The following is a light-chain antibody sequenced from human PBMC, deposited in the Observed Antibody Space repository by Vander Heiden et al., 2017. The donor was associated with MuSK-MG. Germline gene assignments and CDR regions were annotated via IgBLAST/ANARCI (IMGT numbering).Light chain of an antibody. Sequence: QSALTQPASVSGSPGQSITISCTGPSSDVGGYNYVSWYQQHPGKAPKLMIYDVSNRPSGVSNRFSVSKSGNTASLTISGLQAEDEADYYCSSYTSSSTLEFGGGTKLTVL. CDR2: DVS. J-gene: IGLJ3*02. CDR1: SSDVGGYNY. V-gene: IGLV2-14*03. CDR3: SSYTSSSTLE.